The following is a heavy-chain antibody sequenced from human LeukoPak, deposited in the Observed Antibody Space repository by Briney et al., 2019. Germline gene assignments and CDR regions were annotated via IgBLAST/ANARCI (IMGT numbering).Heavy chain of an antibody. D-gene: IGHD2-2*02. CDR2: ISSSSSYI. Sequence: GSLRLSCAASGFTFSSYSMNWVRQAPGKGLEWVSSISSSSSYIYYADSVKGRFTISRDNAKNSLYLQMNSLRAEDTAVYYCARQDCSSTSCYTVWFDPWGQGTLVTVSS. J-gene: IGHJ5*02. CDR1: GFTFSSYS. CDR3: ARQDCSSTSCYTVWFDP. V-gene: IGHV3-21*01.